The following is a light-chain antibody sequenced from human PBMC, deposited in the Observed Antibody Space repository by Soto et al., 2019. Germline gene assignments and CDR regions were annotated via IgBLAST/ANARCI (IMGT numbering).Light chain of an antibody. J-gene: IGKJ3*01. CDR1: ESVSSSY. CDR3: QQYDNLPLT. V-gene: IGKV3-15*01. Sequence: EIVLRQSPNTLSLSPWERATLSCWASESVSSSYLAWYQQKPGQAPRLLIFGASSRATGVPARFSGSGSGTEFTLTINSLQSEDFAVYFCQQYDNLPLTFGPGTKVDIK. CDR2: GAS.